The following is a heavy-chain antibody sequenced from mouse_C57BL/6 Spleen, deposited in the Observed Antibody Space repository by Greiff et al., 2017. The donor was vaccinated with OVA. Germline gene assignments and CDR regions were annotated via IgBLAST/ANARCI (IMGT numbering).Heavy chain of an antibody. Sequence: QVQLKQPGAELVKPGASVKLSCKASGYTFTSYWMQWVKQRPGQGLEWIGEIDPSDSYTNYNQKFKGKATLTVDTSSSTAYMQLSSLTSEDSAVYYCARSAGDYFDYWGQGTTLTVSS. V-gene: IGHV1-50*01. CDR3: ARSAGDYFDY. CDR1: GYTFTSYW. J-gene: IGHJ2*01. CDR2: IDPSDSYT.